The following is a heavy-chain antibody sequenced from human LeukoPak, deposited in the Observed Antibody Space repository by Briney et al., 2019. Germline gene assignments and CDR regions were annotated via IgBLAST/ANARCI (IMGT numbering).Heavy chain of an antibody. CDR2: ISSSSSTI. CDR3: ARDVASSSGYYGYYYYYGMDV. V-gene: IGHV3-48*01. J-gene: IGHJ6*02. Sequence: GGSLRLSCVVSGFTFSTYSMNWVRQAPGKGLEWVSSISSSSSTIYYADSVKGRFTISRDNAKNSLYLQMNSLRAEDTAVYYCARDVASSSGYYGYYYYYGMDVWGQGTTVTVSS. CDR1: GFTFSTYS. D-gene: IGHD3-22*01.